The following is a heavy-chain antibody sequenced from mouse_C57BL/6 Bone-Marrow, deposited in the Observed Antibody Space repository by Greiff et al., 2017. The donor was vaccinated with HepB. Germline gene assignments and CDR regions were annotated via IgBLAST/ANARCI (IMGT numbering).Heavy chain of an antibody. Sequence: EVKLEESGGGLVQPGGSMKLSCVASGFTFSNYWMNWVRQSPEKGLEWVAQIRLKSDNYATHYAESGKGRFTISRDDSTSSVYLQMNNLRAEDTGIYCCTDDYCGSSYTDYWGQGTTLTVSS. V-gene: IGHV6-3*01. CDR2: IRLKSDNYAT. CDR1: GFTFSNYW. J-gene: IGHJ2*01. CDR3: TDDYCGSSYTDY. D-gene: IGHD1-1*01.